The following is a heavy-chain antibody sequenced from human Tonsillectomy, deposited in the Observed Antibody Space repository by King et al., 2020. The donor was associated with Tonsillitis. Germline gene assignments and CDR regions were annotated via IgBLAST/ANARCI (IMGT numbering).Heavy chain of an antibody. Sequence: VQLVESGGGLVQPGGSLRLSCAASGFTFSSYSMNWARQAPGKGLEWLSYISSSSSTRYYADSVKGRLTISRDNAKNSLYLQMNSLRAEDTAVYYCGRVREWELLEGAFDIWGQGTMVTVSS. D-gene: IGHD1-26*01. J-gene: IGHJ3*02. CDR3: GRVREWELLEGAFDI. V-gene: IGHV3-48*01. CDR1: GFTFSSYS. CDR2: ISSSSSTR.